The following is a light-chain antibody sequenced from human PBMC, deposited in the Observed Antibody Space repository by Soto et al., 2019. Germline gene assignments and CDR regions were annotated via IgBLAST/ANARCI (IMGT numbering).Light chain of an antibody. CDR2: DVT. Sequence: QAVLTQPRSVSGSPGQSVTISCTGTSSDVGAYNYVSWYQQEPGKAPKLLIYDVTNRPSGVPDRFSGSKSDNTAALTISGLQAEDEGDYYCCSYAGSYSVVFGGGTKLTVL. CDR1: SSDVGAYNY. CDR3: CSYAGSYSVV. J-gene: IGLJ2*01. V-gene: IGLV2-11*01.